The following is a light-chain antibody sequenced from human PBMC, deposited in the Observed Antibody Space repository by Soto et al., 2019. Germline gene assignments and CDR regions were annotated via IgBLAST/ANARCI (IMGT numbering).Light chain of an antibody. V-gene: IGLV4-60*02. J-gene: IGLJ3*02. CDR3: ETWDSNSWV. CDR1: SGHSSYI. Sequence: QLVLTQSSSASASLGSSVKLTCTLSSGHSSYIIAWHQQQPGKAPRYLMKLEGSGSYNKGSGVPDRFSGSSSGADRYLTISSLQLEDEADYYCETWDSNSWVFGGGTKVTVL. CDR2: LEGSGSY.